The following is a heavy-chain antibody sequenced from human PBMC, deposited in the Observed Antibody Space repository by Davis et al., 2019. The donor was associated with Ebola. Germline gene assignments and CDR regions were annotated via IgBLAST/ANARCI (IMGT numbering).Heavy chain of an antibody. J-gene: IGHJ6*02. CDR3: TRGDVVMESYGMDV. D-gene: IGHD2/OR15-2a*01. CDR2: ISDQTT. V-gene: IGHV3-66*01. Sequence: GGSLRLSCGASGFTVSRNHMSWVRQAPGTGLQWVSVISDQTTAYADSVTGRFTISRDNAKNMLYLQMNSLRVEDTAVYYCTRGDVVMESYGMDVWGQGTTVTVSS. CDR1: GFTVSRNH.